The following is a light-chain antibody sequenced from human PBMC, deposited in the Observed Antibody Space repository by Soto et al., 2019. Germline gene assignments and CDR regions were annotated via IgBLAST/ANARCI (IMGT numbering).Light chain of an antibody. J-gene: IGLJ2*01. CDR3: QAWDSSIDVV. V-gene: IGLV3-1*01. Sequence: SYELTQPPSVSVSPGQTASITCSGDKLGDKYACWYQQKPGQSPVLVIYQDSKRPSGIPERFSGSNSGNTATLTISGTQAMDEADYYCQAWDSSIDVVFGGGTKLTVL. CDR2: QDS. CDR1: KLGDKY.